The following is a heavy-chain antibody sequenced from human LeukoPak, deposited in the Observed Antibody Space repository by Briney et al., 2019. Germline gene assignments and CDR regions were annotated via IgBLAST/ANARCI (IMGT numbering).Heavy chain of an antibody. CDR1: GGTFSSYA. D-gene: IGHD5-18*01. CDR2: IIPIFGTA. Sequence: SXKVSCKASGGTFSSYAISWVRQAPGQGLEWMGRIIPIFGTANYAQKFQGRVTITTEESTSTDYMEMSRLRYEDTAVYYCERDRGYSYVQDAFDIWGQGTMVTVSS. J-gene: IGHJ3*02. CDR3: ERDRGYSYVQDAFDI. V-gene: IGHV1-69*05.